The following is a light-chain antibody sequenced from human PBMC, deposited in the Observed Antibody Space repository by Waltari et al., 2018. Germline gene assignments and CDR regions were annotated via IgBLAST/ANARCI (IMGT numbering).Light chain of an antibody. J-gene: IGLJ2*01. CDR1: RGSIASHY. V-gene: IGLV6-57*01. CDR3: QSYVSSKRDVV. CDR2: EDN. Sequence: NFMLTQPHCVSESPGKTVTISCARSRGSIASHYGQWDQQRPGSSAITVIYEDNQRHSGVADRFSRSIDSSSNASSLAISGLKTEDEAYFDGQSYVSSKRDVVCGVGTRLTVL.